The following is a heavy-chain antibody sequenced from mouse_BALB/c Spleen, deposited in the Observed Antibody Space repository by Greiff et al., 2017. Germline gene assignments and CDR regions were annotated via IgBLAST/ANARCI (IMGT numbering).Heavy chain of an antibody. D-gene: IGHD2-3*01. CDR2: ISYSGST. CDR3: ARGYDGYSFAY. Sequence: EVKLMESGPGLVKPSQSLSLTCTVTGYSITSDYAWNWIRQFPGNKLEWMGYISYSGSTSYNPSLKSRISITRDTSKNQFFLQLNSVTTEDTATYYCARGYDGYSFAYWGQGTLVTVSA. J-gene: IGHJ3*01. CDR1: GYSITSDYA. V-gene: IGHV3-2*02.